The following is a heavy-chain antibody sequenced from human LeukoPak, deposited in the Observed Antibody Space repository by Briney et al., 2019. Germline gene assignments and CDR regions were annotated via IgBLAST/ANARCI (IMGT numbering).Heavy chain of an antibody. CDR2: IYPGDSDT. D-gene: IGHD1-26*01. CDR3: ATTRRYSGRVDY. J-gene: IGHJ4*02. V-gene: IGHV5-51*01. CDR1: GYSFISYW. Sequence: GESLKISCEASGYSFISYWIGWVRQMPGKGLEWMGIIYPGDSDTRYSPSFQGQVTISADKSISTAYLQWSSLKASDTAMYYCATTRRYSGRVDYWGQGTLVTVSS.